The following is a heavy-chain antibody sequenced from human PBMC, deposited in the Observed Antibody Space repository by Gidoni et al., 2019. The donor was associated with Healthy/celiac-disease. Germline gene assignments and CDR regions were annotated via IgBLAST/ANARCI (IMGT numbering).Heavy chain of an antibody. V-gene: IGHV4-34*01. Sequence: QVQLQQWGAGLLKPSETLSLTCAVYGGSFSGYYWSWIRQPPGKGLEWIGEINHSGSTNYNPSLKSRVTISVDTSKNQFSLKLSSVTAADTAVYYYARQSPRSRDYWGQGTLVTVSS. CDR1: GGSFSGYY. CDR2: INHSGST. J-gene: IGHJ4*02. CDR3: ARQSPRSRDY. D-gene: IGHD3-10*01.